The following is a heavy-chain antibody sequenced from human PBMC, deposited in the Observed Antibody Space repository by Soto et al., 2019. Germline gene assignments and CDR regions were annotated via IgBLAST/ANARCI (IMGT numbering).Heavy chain of an antibody. CDR1: GGSVSSGAYY. Sequence: QVQLQESGPGLVKPSQTLSLTCTVSGGSVSSGAYYWSWIRQHPGTGLEWIGYIYYTGSTHYTPSLQSRVTISVVTSKCQFSVKLSSVTAADMAVYYCARGNLAVAGLWFDPWGQGTLVTVSS. D-gene: IGHD6-19*01. V-gene: IGHV4-31*03. CDR2: IYYTGST. J-gene: IGHJ5*02. CDR3: ARGNLAVAGLWFDP.